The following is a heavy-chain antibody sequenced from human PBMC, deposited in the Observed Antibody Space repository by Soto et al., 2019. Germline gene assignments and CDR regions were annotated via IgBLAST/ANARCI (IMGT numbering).Heavy chain of an antibody. CDR2: ISYDGSNK. D-gene: IGHD3-10*01. CDR3: AIDFYGSGSFYYFDY. CDR1: GFTFSSYG. V-gene: IGHV3-30*03. Sequence: GGSLRLSCAASGFTFSSYGMHWVRQAPGKGLEWVAVISYDGSNKYYADSVKGRFTISRDNSKNTLYLQMNSLRAEDTAVYYCAIDFYGSGSFYYFDYWGQGTLVTVSS. J-gene: IGHJ4*02.